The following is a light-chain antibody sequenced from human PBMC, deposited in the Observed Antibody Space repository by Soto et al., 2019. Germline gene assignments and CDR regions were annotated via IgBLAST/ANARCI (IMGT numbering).Light chain of an antibody. CDR2: AAS. J-gene: IGKJ2*01. CDR1: QSTSSY. V-gene: IGKV1-39*01. CDR3: QQSYSTPQS. Sequence: DIQMTQSPSSLSASVGDRVTITCRASQSTSSYLNWYQQKPGKAPKLLIYAASSLQSGVPSRFSGSGSGTDFTLTISSLQPEDFATYYCQQSYSTPQSVGQGTKLEIK.